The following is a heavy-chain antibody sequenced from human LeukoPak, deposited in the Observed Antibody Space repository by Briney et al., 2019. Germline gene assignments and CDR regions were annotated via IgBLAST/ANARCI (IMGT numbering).Heavy chain of an antibody. CDR2: IIPIFGTA. D-gene: IGHD4-17*01. Sequence: ASVKVSRKSSGGTFSSYAISWVRQAPGQGLEWMGGIIPIFGTANYAQKIQGRVTITADESTSTAYMELSSLRSEDTAVYYCAREYTVTTGRNYYYYGMDVWGQGTTVTVSS. V-gene: IGHV1-69*13. J-gene: IGHJ6*02. CDR3: AREYTVTTGRNYYYYGMDV. CDR1: GGTFSSYA.